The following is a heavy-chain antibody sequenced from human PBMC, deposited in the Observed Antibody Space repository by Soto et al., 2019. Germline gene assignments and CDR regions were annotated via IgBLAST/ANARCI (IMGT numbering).Heavy chain of an antibody. V-gene: IGHV3-66*04. Sequence: GGSLRLSCAASGFIVGSNYMSWVRQAPGKGLEWVSVIYSIGTTYHADSVKGRFTISRDNAKNTLYLQMNSLRTEDTAVYYCARQASFDYWGRGTLVTVSS. J-gene: IGHJ4*02. CDR3: ARQASFDY. CDR1: GFIVGSNY. CDR2: IYSIGTT.